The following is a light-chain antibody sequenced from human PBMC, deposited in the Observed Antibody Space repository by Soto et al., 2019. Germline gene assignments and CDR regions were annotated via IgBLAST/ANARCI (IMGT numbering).Light chain of an antibody. Sequence: EIVLTQSPGTLSLSPGERATLSCRASQIVTSSYLAWYQQKPGQAPRLLIYGASSRATGIPDRFSGSGSGTDFTLTISRLEPEDFAVYYCQQYGSSLGYTFGQGTKLEIK. CDR2: GAS. CDR3: QQYGSSLGYT. CDR1: QIVTSSY. J-gene: IGKJ2*01. V-gene: IGKV3-20*01.